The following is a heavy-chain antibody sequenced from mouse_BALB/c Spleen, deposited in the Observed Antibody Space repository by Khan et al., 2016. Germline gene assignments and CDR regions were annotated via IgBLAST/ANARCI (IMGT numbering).Heavy chain of an antibody. Sequence: QVQLQQSGAELVKPGASVKLSCKAPGYTFTSYYMYWVKQRPGQGLEWIGEINPSNGDTNFNERFKSKATLTVDKSSSTTYMQFSSLTSEDSAVYYCTRAGYDYPFAYWGQGTLVTVTA. J-gene: IGHJ3*01. CDR2: INPSNGDT. CDR1: GYTFTSYY. D-gene: IGHD2-4*01. V-gene: IGHV1S81*02. CDR3: TRAGYDYPFAY.